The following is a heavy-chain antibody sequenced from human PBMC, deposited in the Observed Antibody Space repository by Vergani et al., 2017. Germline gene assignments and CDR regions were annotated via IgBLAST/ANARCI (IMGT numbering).Heavy chain of an antibody. J-gene: IGHJ6*03. CDR3: ARVNTETNGHLYYYYYRDV. Sequence: QLQLQESGPGLVKPSETLSLTCTVSGGSISSSSYYWGWIRQPPGKGLEWIGSIYYSGSTYYNPSLKSRVTISVDTSKNQFSLKLSSVTAADTALYYCARVNTETNGHLYYYYYRDVWGQGTAVTVS. CDR2: IYYSGST. V-gene: IGHV4-39*01. CDR1: GGSISSSSYY. D-gene: IGHD4-11*01.